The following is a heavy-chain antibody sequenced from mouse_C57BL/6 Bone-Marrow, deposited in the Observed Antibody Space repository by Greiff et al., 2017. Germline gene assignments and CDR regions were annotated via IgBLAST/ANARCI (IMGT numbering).Heavy chain of an antibody. J-gene: IGHJ2*01. Sequence: EVKLVESGGGLVQPGGSLSLSCAASGFTFTDYYMSWVRQPPGKALEWLGFIRNKANGYTTEYSASVKGRFTISRDNSQSILYLQMNALRAEDSATYYWASHNGSFDYWGQGTTLTVSS. CDR1: GFTFTDYY. CDR3: ASHNGSFDY. D-gene: IGHD1-1*01. V-gene: IGHV7-3*01. CDR2: IRNKANGYTT.